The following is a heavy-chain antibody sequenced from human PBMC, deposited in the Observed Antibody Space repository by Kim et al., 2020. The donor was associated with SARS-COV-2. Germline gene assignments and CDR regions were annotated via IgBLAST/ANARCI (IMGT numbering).Heavy chain of an antibody. CDR2: ITGSGGST. Sequence: GGSLRLSCAASGFTFGASVMRWVRQAPGKGLEWVATITGSGGSTFYADSVKGRFTISRDNYKNTLYLQMNSLRPEDTAVYYCAKDHQWSFDYWGQGSPVT. CDR3: AKDHQWSFDY. V-gene: IGHV3-23*01. CDR1: GFTFGASV. D-gene: IGHD2-8*01. J-gene: IGHJ4*02.